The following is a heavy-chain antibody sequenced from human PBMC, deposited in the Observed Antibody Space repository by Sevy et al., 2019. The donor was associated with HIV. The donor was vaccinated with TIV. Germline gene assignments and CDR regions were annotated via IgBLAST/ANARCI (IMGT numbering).Heavy chain of an antibody. CDR3: ARAGYYDSSGPRVGYYYYYYMDV. D-gene: IGHD3-22*01. CDR2: INWNGGST. Sequence: GGSLRLSCAASGFTFDDYGMSWVRQAPGKGLEWVSGINWNGGSTGYADSVKGRFTISRDNAKNSPYLQMNSLRAEDTALYHCARAGYYDSSGPRVGYYYYYYMDVWGKGTTVTVSS. J-gene: IGHJ6*03. CDR1: GFTFDDYG. V-gene: IGHV3-20*01.